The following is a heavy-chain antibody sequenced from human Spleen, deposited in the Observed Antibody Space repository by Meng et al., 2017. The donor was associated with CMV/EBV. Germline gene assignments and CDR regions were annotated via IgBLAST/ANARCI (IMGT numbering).Heavy chain of an antibody. CDR1: GYTFSNYD. CDR2: MNPNSGNT. V-gene: IGHV1-8*01. J-gene: IGHJ5*02. D-gene: IGHD1-26*01. CDR3: ARGQRVGATGFDP. Sequence: ASVKVSCKASGYTFSNYDIIWVRQASGQGLEWMGWMNPNSGNTGYAQKFQGRVTITRNTSISTAYMELSSLRSEDTAVYYCARGQRVGATGFDPWGQGTLVTVSS.